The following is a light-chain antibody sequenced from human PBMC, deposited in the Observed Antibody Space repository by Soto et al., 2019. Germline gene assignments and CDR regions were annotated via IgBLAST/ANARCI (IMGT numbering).Light chain of an antibody. Sequence: KMTMSPPTLSASVGDIVPITCRATQSLGIWFACYQQKPGKAPKLLILNGSTLASGVPSRFSCSGSGTEFPLTTSGLLPDDFATYYCKHCDTSWPFGQGTKVDIK. V-gene: IGKV1-5*01. CDR3: KHCDTSWP. J-gene: IGKJ1*01. CDR2: NGS. CDR1: QSLGIW.